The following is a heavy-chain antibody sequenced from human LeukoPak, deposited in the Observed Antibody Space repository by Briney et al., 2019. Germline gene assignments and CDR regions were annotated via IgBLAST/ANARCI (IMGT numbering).Heavy chain of an antibody. V-gene: IGHV4-31*03. J-gene: IGHJ5*02. CDR2: IYYSGST. CDR3: ARGTGFPFGELSWFDP. D-gene: IGHD3-10*01. Sequence: SGTLSLTCTVSGGSISSGGYYWSWIRQHPGTGLEWIGYIYYSGSTYYNPSLKSRVTISVDTSKNQFSLKLSSVTAADTAVYYCARGTGFPFGELSWFDPWGQGTLVTVSS. CDR1: GGSISSGGYY.